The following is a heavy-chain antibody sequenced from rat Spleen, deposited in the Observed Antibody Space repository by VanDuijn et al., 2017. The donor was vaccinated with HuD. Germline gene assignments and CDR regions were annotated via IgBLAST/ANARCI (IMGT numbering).Heavy chain of an antibody. CDR3: ATHPVDY. CDR2: ISPGDGST. Sequence: EVQLVESGGGLVQPGRSMKLSCAASGFTFSNYGMHWIRQAPTTGLEWVASISPGDGSTYYRDYVRGRFTSARDNAKSTLYLQMDSLRSEEPATYYCATHPVDYWGQGVMVTVSS. D-gene: IGHD3-8*01. J-gene: IGHJ2*01. CDR1: GFTFSNYG. V-gene: IGHV5-19*01.